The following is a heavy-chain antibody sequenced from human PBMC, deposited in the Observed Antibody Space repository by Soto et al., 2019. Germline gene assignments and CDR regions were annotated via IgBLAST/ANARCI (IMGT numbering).Heavy chain of an antibody. J-gene: IGHJ4*02. CDR3: AKDRDPDGVWELAF. V-gene: IGHV3-21*01. D-gene: IGHD3-16*01. Sequence: GGSLRLSRAASGFTFSSYSMNWVRQAPGKELEWVSSISSSSSYIYYADSVKGRFTISRDHAKNSLYLQMNSLRAEDTAVYYCAKDRDPDGVWELAFRGQGTRVTVSS. CDR2: ISSSSSYI. CDR1: GFTFSSYS.